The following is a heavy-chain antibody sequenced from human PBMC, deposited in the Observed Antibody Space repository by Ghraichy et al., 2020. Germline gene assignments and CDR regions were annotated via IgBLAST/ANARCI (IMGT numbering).Heavy chain of an antibody. Sequence: GGSLRLSCAVSGFTVNNNYMSWVRQAPGKRLDWVSVIYVDGSTFYADSVKGRFTISRDHSKNTLFLQMNSLRVEDTGVYFCTGGVPAAVINWYDPWGQGTLVTVSS. CDR3: TGGVPAAVINWYDP. D-gene: IGHD2-2*01. CDR1: GFTVNNNY. V-gene: IGHV3-66*01. CDR2: IYVDGST. J-gene: IGHJ5*02.